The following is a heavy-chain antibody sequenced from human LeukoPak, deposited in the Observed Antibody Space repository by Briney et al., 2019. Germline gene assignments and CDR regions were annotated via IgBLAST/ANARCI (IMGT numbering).Heavy chain of an antibody. CDR2: INEDGSST. CDR1: GYTFSRYW. Sequence: PGGSLRLSCAASGYTFSRYWMHWVRQGPGKGLVWVSRINEDGSSTSYAESVKGRFTISRDNAKNSLYLQMNSLRAEDTAVYYCARFSRGTNSGSWGQGTLVTVSS. V-gene: IGHV3-74*01. D-gene: IGHD1-26*01. CDR3: ARFSRGTNSGS. J-gene: IGHJ5*02.